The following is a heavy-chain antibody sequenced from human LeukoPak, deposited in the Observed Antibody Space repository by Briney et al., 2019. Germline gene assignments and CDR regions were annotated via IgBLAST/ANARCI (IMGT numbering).Heavy chain of an antibody. Sequence: SETLSLTCTVSGDSISSSYWGWIRQPAGKGLERIGRIHTSGSTYYSPSLKSRVTMSVDTSTNQFSLKLSSVTAADTAMYYCARVRLGRGLDYWGQGTPVTVSS. CDR1: GDSISSSY. J-gene: IGHJ4*02. CDR3: ARVRLGRGLDY. V-gene: IGHV4-4*07. D-gene: IGHD6-19*01. CDR2: IHTSGST.